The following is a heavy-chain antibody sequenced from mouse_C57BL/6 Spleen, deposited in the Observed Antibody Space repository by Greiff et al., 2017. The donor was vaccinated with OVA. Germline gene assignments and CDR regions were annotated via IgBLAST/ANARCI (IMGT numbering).Heavy chain of an antibody. J-gene: IGHJ4*01. CDR2: ISSGGSYT. CDR3: ATYSKGAMDY. Sequence: EVKLVESGGDLVKPGGSLKLSCAASGFNFSSYGMSWVRQTPDKRLEWVATISSGGSYTYYPDSVKGRFTISRDNAKNTLYLQMSSLKSEDTAMYYCATYSKGAMDYWGQGTSVTVSS. D-gene: IGHD2-5*01. V-gene: IGHV5-6*01. CDR1: GFNFSSYG.